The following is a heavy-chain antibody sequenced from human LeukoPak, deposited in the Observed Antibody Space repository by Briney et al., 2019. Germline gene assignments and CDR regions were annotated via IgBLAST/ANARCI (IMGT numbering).Heavy chain of an antibody. Sequence: TSETLSLTCTVSGGSISSSSYYWGWIRQPPGKGLEWIGSMYSSGGTYYNPSLKSRVTISVDTSKNQFSLKLSSVTAADTAVYYCARQGYYGSGSYTRFDYWGQGTLVTVSS. CDR2: MYSSGGT. D-gene: IGHD3-10*01. CDR3: ARQGYYGSGSYTRFDY. J-gene: IGHJ4*02. V-gene: IGHV4-39*01. CDR1: GGSISSSSYY.